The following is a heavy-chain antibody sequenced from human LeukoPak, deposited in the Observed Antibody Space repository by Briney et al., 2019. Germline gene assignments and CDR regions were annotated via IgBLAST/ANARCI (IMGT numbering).Heavy chain of an antibody. CDR2: IKSKANGETR. V-gene: IGHV3-15*01. D-gene: IGHD1-26*01. CDR1: GFTLSNAW. J-gene: IGHJ4*02. CDR3: TEVSGSFPT. Sequence: GGSLRLSCAASGFTLSNAWMNWVRQAPSKGLEWVGLIKSKANGETRDYAAPVKGRFTISRDDSDNTLYLQMNSLKSEDTAIYFVTEVSGSFPTWGQGTLVTVSS.